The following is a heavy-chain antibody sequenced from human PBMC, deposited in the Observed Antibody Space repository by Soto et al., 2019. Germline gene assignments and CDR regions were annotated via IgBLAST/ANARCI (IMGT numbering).Heavy chain of an antibody. CDR1: GFSFDGYA. V-gene: IGHV3-9*01. D-gene: IGHD3-10*01. J-gene: IGHJ5*02. CDR3: AKDSSRILWFGELRFDP. CDR2: ISWNSGSI. Sequence: PGGSLRLSCAASGFSFDGYAMHWVRQAPGKGLEWVPGISWNSGSIGYADSVKGRFTISRDNAKNSLYLQMNSLRAEDTALYYCAKDSSRILWFGELRFDPWGQGTLVTVSS.